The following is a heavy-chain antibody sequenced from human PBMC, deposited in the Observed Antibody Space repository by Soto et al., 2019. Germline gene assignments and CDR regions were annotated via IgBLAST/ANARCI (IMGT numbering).Heavy chain of an antibody. CDR3: ARDPGGFIAVADHPGVYYFDY. J-gene: IGHJ4*02. D-gene: IGHD6-19*01. CDR1: GFTFSSYA. Sequence: GGSLRLSCAASGFTFSSYAMHWVRQAPGKGLEWVAVISYDGSNKYYADSVKGRFTISRDNSKNTLYLQMNSLRAEDTAVYYCARDPGGFIAVADHPGVYYFDYWGQGTLVTVSS. CDR2: ISYDGSNK. V-gene: IGHV3-30-3*01.